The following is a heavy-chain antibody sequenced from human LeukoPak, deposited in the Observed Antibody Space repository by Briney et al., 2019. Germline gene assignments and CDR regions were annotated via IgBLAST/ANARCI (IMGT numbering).Heavy chain of an antibody. V-gene: IGHV4-34*01. Sequence: PSETLSLTCAVYGGSFSGYYWSWIRQPPGKGLEWIGEINHSGSTNYNPSLKSRVTISVDTSKNQFSLKLSSVTAADTAVYYCARLTYYYGSGSYIPFDYWGQGTLVTVSS. J-gene: IGHJ4*02. D-gene: IGHD3-10*01. CDR1: GGSFSGYY. CDR3: ARLTYYYGSGSYIPFDY. CDR2: INHSGST.